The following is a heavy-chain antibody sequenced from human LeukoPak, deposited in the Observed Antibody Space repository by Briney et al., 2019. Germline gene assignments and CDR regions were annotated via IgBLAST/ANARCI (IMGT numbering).Heavy chain of an antibody. D-gene: IGHD5-18*01. CDR3: ALGYSYGCFDY. CDR1: GFTFSTYA. V-gene: IGHV3-64D*09. CDR2: INNNGGST. Sequence: PGGSLRLSCSASGFTFSTYAMHWVRQAPGKGLEYVSVINNNGGSTYYADSVKGRFTISRDNSKNILYLQMSSLRPEDTAVYYCALGYSYGCFDYWGQGTLVSVSS. J-gene: IGHJ4*02.